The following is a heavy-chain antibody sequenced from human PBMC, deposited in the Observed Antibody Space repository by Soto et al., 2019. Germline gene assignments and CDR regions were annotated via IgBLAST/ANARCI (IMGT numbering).Heavy chain of an antibody. V-gene: IGHV3-23*01. CDR3: AKDIIRFLEWLPALDAFDI. J-gene: IGHJ3*02. CDR2: ISGSGGST. D-gene: IGHD3-3*01. Sequence: GGSLRLSCAASGFTFSSYAMSWVRQAPGKGLEWVSAISGSGGSTYYADSVKGRFTISRDNSKNTLYLQMNSLRAEDTAVYYCAKDIIRFLEWLPALDAFDIWGQGTMVTVSS. CDR1: GFTFSSYA.